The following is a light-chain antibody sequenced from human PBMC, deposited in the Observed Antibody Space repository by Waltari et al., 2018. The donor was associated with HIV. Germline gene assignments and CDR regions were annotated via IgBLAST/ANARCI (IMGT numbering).Light chain of an antibody. J-gene: IGLJ3*02. CDR2: NSN. CDR3: ATWDHELDSWV. CDR1: SSNIGSAA. Sequence: QSVLTQPPSAPGTPGQRLILSCSGSSSNIGSAAVYWYQQFPAPAPKLLIFNSNQRPSGVPDRFSASKSGTSASLAISGLQSDDEADYYCATWDHELDSWVFGGGTKLTVL. V-gene: IGLV1-44*01.